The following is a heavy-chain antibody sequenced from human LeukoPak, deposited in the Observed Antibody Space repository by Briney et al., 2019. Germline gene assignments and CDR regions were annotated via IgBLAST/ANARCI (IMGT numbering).Heavy chain of an antibody. CDR2: IYYSGST. D-gene: IGHD4-23*01. CDR1: GGSISSSSYY. J-gene: IGHJ5*02. CDR3: ARNSGYGGNSVYNWFDP. V-gene: IGHV4-39*07. Sequence: LETLSLTCTVSGGSISSSSYYWGWIRQPPGKGLEWIGSIYYSGSTYYNPSLKSRVTISVDTSKNQFSLKLSSVTAADTAVYYCARNSGYGGNSVYNWFDPWGQGTLVTVSS.